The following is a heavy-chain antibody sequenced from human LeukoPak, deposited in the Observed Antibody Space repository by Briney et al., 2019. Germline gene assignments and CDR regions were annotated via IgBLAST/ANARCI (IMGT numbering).Heavy chain of an antibody. V-gene: IGHV1-2*02. CDR2: INPNSGGT. D-gene: IGHD2/OR15-2a*01. CDR1: GYTXTDYY. CDR3: ARDFGYCSTTTCYVMDF. Sequence: ASVMVTCKASGYTXTDYYIHWVRQAPGQGLESMGWINPNSGGTNYAQKFQGRVTMTRDTSINTAYMELSRLRSDDTAVYFCARDFGYCSTTTCYVMDFWGQGTLVTVSS. J-gene: IGHJ4*02.